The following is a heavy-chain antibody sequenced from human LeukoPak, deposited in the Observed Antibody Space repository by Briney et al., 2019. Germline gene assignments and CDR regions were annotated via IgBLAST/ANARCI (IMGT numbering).Heavy chain of an antibody. D-gene: IGHD5-18*01. V-gene: IGHV3-11*01. CDR2: ISSSGSTI. J-gene: IGHJ4*02. Sequence: GGSLRLSCAASGFTFSDYYMSWIRQAPGKGLEWVSYISSSGSTIYYADSVKGRFTISRDNAKNSLYLQMNSLRAEDTALYYCAKDRGYSYDYFDYWGQGTLVTVSS. CDR1: GFTFSDYY. CDR3: AKDRGYSYDYFDY.